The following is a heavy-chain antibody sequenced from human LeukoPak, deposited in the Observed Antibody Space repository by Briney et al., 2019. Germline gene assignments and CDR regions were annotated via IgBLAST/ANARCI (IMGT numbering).Heavy chain of an antibody. CDR2: IYYSGST. Sequence: PSETLSLTCTVSGGSISSSSYYWGWIRQPPGKGLEWIGSIYYSGSTYYNPSLKSRVTISVDTSKNQFSLKLSPVTAADTAMYYCARATLHRNYYGSGSYQGCFDYWGQGTLVTVSS. V-gene: IGHV4-39*07. D-gene: IGHD3-10*01. CDR3: ARATLHRNYYGSGSYQGCFDY. CDR1: GGSISSSSYY. J-gene: IGHJ4*02.